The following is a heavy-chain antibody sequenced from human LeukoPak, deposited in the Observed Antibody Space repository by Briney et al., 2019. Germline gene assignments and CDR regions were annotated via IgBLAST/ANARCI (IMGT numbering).Heavy chain of an antibody. V-gene: IGHV1-18*01. CDR2: ISAYNGNT. Sequence: ASVKVSCKASGYTFTTYGITWVRQAPGQGLKGMGWISAYNGNTNYAQKFQGRVTMTKDTSTSTAYMELRSLKSDDTAVYYCARVWGYYYDSSGYSDFDYWGQGTLVTVSS. CDR3: ARVWGYYYDSSGYSDFDY. CDR1: GYTFTTYG. D-gene: IGHD3-22*01. J-gene: IGHJ4*02.